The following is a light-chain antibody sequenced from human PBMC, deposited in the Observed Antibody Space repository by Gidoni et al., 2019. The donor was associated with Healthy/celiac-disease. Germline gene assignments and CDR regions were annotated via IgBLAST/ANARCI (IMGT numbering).Light chain of an antibody. CDR3: QQRSNWPPLT. J-gene: IGKJ4*01. CDR2: DAS. CDR1: QSVSSY. Sequence: EIVLTQSPATLSLSPGERATLSFRASQSVSSYVAWYQQKPGQAPRLLIYDASNRATGIPVRFSGSGSGTDFTLTISSLEPEDFAVYYCQQRSNWPPLTFGGGTKVEIK. V-gene: IGKV3-11*01.